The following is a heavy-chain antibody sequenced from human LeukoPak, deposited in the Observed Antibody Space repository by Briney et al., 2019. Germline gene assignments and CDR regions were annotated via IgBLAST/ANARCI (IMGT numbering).Heavy chain of an antibody. CDR3: AKDLQTWPRFPDY. J-gene: IGHJ4*02. CDR2: INHNGSTR. D-gene: IGHD5-12*01. V-gene: IGHV3-23*01. CDR1: GFTFSDYA. Sequence: GSLRLSCGASGFTFSDYAMSWVRQAPGKGLEGVSGINHNGSTRLYAASVKGRFTSSRDNPKNTLYLQMIGLRVEDTAVYYCAKDLQTWPRFPDYWGRGTLVTVSS.